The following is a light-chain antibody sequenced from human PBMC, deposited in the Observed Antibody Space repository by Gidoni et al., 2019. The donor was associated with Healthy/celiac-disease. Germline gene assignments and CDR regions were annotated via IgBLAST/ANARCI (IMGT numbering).Light chain of an antibody. Sequence: DIQMTQSPSSLSASVGDRVTITCRASQSISNYLNWYQQKVGKAPKLLIYGASGLQSGVPSRFSGSGSGTDFTLIISSLQPEDSATYYCQQSYSTPYTFGQGTKLEIQ. V-gene: IGKV1-39*01. CDR1: QSISNY. J-gene: IGKJ2*01. CDR3: QQSYSTPYT. CDR2: GAS.